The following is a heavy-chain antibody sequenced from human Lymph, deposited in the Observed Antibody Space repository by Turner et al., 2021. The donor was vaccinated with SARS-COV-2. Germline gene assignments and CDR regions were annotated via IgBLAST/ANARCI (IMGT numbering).Heavy chain of an antibody. CDR3: ARGFDY. J-gene: IGHJ4*02. CDR2: IYYSGST. Sequence: QVQLQESGPGLVKPSETLSLTCTVSGASISNYYWSWIRQPPGKGLEWIGYIYYSGSTNYNPSLKSRVTISVDTSKSQFSLKLSSVTAADTAVYYCARGFDYWGQGTLVTVSS. V-gene: IGHV4-59*01. CDR1: GASISNYY.